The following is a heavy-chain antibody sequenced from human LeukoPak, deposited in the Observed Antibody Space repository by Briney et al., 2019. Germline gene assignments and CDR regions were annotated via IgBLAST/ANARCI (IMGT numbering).Heavy chain of an antibody. J-gene: IGHJ4*02. V-gene: IGHV3-21*01. CDR2: ISGTGSHI. CDR1: GFTFSVYS. Sequence: GGSLRLSCAASGFTFSVYSMNWVRQAPGKGLEWVSSISGTGSHIYSADSMKGRFIISRDNAKNSLYLQMNSLRAEDTAVYYCAREDSSSSFDYWGQGTLVTVSS. CDR3: AREDSSSSFDY. D-gene: IGHD6-6*01.